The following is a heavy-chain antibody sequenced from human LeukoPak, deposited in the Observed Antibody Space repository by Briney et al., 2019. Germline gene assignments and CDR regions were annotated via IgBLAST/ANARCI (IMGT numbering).Heavy chain of an antibody. CDR1: GDSISKSGQY. V-gene: IGHV4-59*08. J-gene: IGHJ4*02. CDR3: ARQYHYDSILY. CDR2: NFYSGSS. Sequence: PSETLSLTCTVSGDSISKSGQYWSWIRQPPGKGLEWIGFNFYSGSSTHYNPSLKSRVTISVDTSKNQFSLQLSSVTAADTAVYYCARQYHYDSILYWGQGTLVTVSS. D-gene: IGHD3-22*01.